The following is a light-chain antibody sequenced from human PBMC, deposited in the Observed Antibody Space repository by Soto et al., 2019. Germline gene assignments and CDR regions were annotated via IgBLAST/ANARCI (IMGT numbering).Light chain of an antibody. Sequence: DIQMTQSPSTLSGSVGDRVTITCRASQTISSWLAWYQQKPGKAPKLLIYKASTLKSGVPSGFSGSGSGTEFTLTISGLQPDDFATYYCQHYNSYSEAFGQGTKVDIK. CDR3: QHYNSYSEA. V-gene: IGKV1-5*03. CDR1: QTISSW. CDR2: KAS. J-gene: IGKJ1*01.